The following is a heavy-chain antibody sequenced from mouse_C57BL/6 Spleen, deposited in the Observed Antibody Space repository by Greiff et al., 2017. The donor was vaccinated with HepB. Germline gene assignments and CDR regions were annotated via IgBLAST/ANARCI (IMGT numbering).Heavy chain of an antibody. CDR2: ISSGSSTI. CDR3: ARGLRGAMDY. J-gene: IGHJ4*01. CDR1: GFTFSDYG. Sequence: EVKVVESGGGLVKPGGSLKLSCAASGFTFSDYGMHWVRQAPEKGLEWVAYISSGSSTIYYADTVKGRFTISRDNAKNTLFLQMTSLRSEDTAMYYCARGLRGAMDYWGQGTSVTVSS. D-gene: IGHD1-1*01. V-gene: IGHV5-17*01.